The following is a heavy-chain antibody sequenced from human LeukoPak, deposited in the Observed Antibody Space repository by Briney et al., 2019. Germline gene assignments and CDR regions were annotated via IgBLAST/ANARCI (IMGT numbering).Heavy chain of an antibody. CDR3: ASWAAATERRDFDY. J-gene: IGHJ4*02. CDR2: INPNSGGT. Sequence: ASVKVSCKASGYTFTGYYMHWVRQAPGQGLEWMGWINPNSGGTNYALKFQGRVTMTRDTSISTAYMELSRLRSDDTAVYYCASWAAATERRDFDYWGQGTLVTVSS. V-gene: IGHV1-2*02. D-gene: IGHD2-15*01. CDR1: GYTFTGYY.